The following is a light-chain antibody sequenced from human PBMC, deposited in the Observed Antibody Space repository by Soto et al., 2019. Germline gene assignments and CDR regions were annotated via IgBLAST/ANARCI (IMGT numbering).Light chain of an antibody. CDR2: DVS. V-gene: IGLV2-11*02. J-gene: IGLJ1*01. CDR3: CSYAGSYTVNV. Sequence: SALTQPRSVSGSPGQSVTISCTGTSSDVAGHNYVSWYQEHPGKAPKLMINDVSKRPSGVPDRFSGSKSGNTASLTISGLQAEDEADYYCCSYAGSYTVNVFGTGTKLTVL. CDR1: SSDVAGHNY.